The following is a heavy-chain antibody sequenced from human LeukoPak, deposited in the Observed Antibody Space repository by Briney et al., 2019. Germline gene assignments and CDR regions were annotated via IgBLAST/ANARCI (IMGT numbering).Heavy chain of an antibody. CDR3: ARADDFCSGTPSNDY. Sequence: ASVKVSCKASGYTFTSYGISWVRQAPGQGLEWMGWISAYNGNTNYAQKLQGRVTMTTDTSISTAYMELRSLRSDDTAVYYCARADDFCSGTPSNDYWGQGTLVTVSS. CDR2: ISAYNGNT. CDR1: GYTFTSYG. V-gene: IGHV1-18*01. D-gene: IGHD3-3*01. J-gene: IGHJ4*02.